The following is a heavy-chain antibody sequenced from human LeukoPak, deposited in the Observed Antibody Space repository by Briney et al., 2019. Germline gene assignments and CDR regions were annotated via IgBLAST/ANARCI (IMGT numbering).Heavy chain of an antibody. Sequence: GGSLRLSCAASGFTFSSYWMSWVRQAPGKGLEWVANIKQDGSEKYYVDSVKGRFTISRDNAKNSLYLQMNSLRAEDTAVYYCARAPYVRGTLNWFDPWGQGTLVTVSS. CDR3: ARAPYVRGTLNWFDP. J-gene: IGHJ5*02. V-gene: IGHV3-7*01. CDR2: IKQDGSEK. D-gene: IGHD3-10*02. CDR1: GFTFSSYW.